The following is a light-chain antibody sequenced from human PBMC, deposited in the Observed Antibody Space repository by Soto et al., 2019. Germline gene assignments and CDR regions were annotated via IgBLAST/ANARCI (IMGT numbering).Light chain of an antibody. J-gene: IGKJ5*01. CDR2: KAS. CDR1: QSISSW. CDR3: QQYNSYSTPPIT. V-gene: IGKV1-5*03. Sequence: DIQMTQSPSTLSASVGDRVTITCRASQSISSWLAWYQQKPGKAPKLLIYKASSLESGVPSRFSGSGSGTEFTLTISSLQPDDFATYYCQQYNSYSTPPITFGQGTRLEIK.